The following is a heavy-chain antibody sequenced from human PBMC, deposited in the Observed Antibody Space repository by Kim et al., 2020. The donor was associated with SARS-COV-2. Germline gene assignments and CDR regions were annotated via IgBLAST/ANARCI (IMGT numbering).Heavy chain of an antibody. J-gene: IGHJ4*02. CDR3: AKSHDSSGYYLFDY. D-gene: IGHD3-22*01. V-gene: IGHV3-30*02. Sequence: ADSVKGRFTISRDNSKNTLYLQMNSLRAEDTAVYYCAKSHDSSGYYLFDYWGQGTLVTVSS.